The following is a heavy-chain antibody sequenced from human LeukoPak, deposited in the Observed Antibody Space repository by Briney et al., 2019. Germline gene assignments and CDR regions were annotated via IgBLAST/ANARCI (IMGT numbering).Heavy chain of an antibody. Sequence: GGSLRLSCAASGFTFSSYAMSWVRQASGKGLEWVSAISGSGGSTYYADSVKGRFTISRDNSKNTLYLQMNSLRAEDTAVYYCAKASGYSSGWQPYYYYFDYWGQGTLVTVSS. D-gene: IGHD6-19*01. V-gene: IGHV3-23*01. CDR3: AKASGYSSGWQPYYYYFDY. J-gene: IGHJ4*02. CDR2: ISGSGGST. CDR1: GFTFSSYA.